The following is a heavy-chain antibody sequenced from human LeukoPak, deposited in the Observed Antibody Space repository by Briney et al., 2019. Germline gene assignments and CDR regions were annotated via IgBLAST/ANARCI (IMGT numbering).Heavy chain of an antibody. D-gene: IGHD3-10*01. CDR1: GFTFRSHA. J-gene: IGHJ4*02. Sequence: GGSLRLSCATSGFTFRSHAMHWVRQAPGKGLEWVAVISYDGSNKYYADSVKGRFTISRDNSKNTLYLQMNSLRAEDTAVYYCAKDRWFGYWGQGTLVTVSS. CDR3: AKDRWFGY. CDR2: ISYDGSNK. V-gene: IGHV3-30*18.